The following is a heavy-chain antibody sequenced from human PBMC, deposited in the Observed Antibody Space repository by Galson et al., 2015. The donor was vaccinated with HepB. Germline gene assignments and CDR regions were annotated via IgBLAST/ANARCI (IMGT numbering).Heavy chain of an antibody. CDR3: ARDTRTSGSYTYFDY. J-gene: IGHJ4*02. Sequence: SVKVSCKVSGYTLTELSMHWVRQAPGKGLEWMGGFDPEDGETIYAQKFQGRVTMTEDTSTDTAYMELSSLRSEDTAVYYCARDTRTSGSYTYFDYWGQGTLVTVSS. D-gene: IGHD1-26*01. CDR1: GYTLTELS. CDR2: FDPEDGET. V-gene: IGHV1-24*01.